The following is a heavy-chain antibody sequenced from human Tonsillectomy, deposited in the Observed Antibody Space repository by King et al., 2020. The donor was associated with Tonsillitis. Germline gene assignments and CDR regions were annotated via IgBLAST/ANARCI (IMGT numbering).Heavy chain of an antibody. D-gene: IGHD4-17*01. V-gene: IGHV4-59*01. Sequence: VQLQESGPGLVKPSETLSLTCSVSGDSISSYSWSWIRQPPGKGLDWIGYIDNSGSTNYNPSLKSRVTISVDTSKNQFSLKLNSVTVADTAVYYCASLYGDYVWGHYYFDYWGQGTLVTVSS. CDR2: IDNSGST. CDR3: ASLYGDYVWGHYYFDY. CDR1: GDSISSYS. J-gene: IGHJ4*02.